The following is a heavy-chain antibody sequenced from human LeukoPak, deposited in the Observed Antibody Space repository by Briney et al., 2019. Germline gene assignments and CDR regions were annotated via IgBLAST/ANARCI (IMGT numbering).Heavy chain of an antibody. Sequence: ASVKVSCKASGYTFTDYYIHWVRQAPGQGLEWMGWINPKSGGTYFAQKFQGRVTMTRDTSITTAYMELSRLRSDDTAVYYCAREYYCEGSGYHYYWFDPWGQGTLVTVSS. CDR3: AREYYCEGSGYHYYWFDP. CDR2: INPKSGGT. CDR1: GYTFTDYY. V-gene: IGHV1-2*02. D-gene: IGHD3-22*01. J-gene: IGHJ5*02.